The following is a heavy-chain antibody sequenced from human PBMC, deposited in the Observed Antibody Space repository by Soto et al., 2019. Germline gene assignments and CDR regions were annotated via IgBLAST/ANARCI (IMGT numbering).Heavy chain of an antibody. CDR1: GGSISSGDYY. Sequence: QVQLQESGPGLVKPSQTLSLTCTVSGGSISSGDYYWSWIRQPPGKGLEWIGYIYYSGSTYYNPSLKSRVTIPVDTSKNQFSLKLSSVTAADTAVYYCARDQCTNGVCYTPYGMDVWGQGTTVTVSS. J-gene: IGHJ6*02. CDR2: IYYSGST. D-gene: IGHD2-8*01. CDR3: ARDQCTNGVCYTPYGMDV. V-gene: IGHV4-30-4*01.